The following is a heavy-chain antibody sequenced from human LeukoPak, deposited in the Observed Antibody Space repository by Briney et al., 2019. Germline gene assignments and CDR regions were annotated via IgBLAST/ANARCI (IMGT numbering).Heavy chain of an antibody. J-gene: IGHJ4*02. CDR1: GGSISSYY. D-gene: IGHD1-7*01. Sequence: PSETLSLTCTVSGGSISSYYWSWIRQPAGEGLEWIGRIHISGTTNYNPSLKSRVTMSVDTSENQFSLSLSSLTAADTAVYYCARSVNWYSEGAKFDYWGQGTLVTVSS. V-gene: IGHV4-4*07. CDR2: IHISGTT. CDR3: ARSVNWYSEGAKFDY.